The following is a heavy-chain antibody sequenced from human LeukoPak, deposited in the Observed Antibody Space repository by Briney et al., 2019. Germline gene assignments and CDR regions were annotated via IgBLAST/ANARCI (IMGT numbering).Heavy chain of an antibody. V-gene: IGHV1-69*13. J-gene: IGHJ4*02. CDR2: IIPIFGTA. CDR3: ARSKGGATYPFDY. D-gene: IGHD1-26*01. CDR1: GGTFSSYA. Sequence: SVKVSCKASGGTFSSYAISWVRQATGQGLEWMGGIIPIFGTANYAQKFQGRVTITADESTSTAYMELSSLRSEDTAVYYCARSKGGATYPFDYWGQGTLVTVSS.